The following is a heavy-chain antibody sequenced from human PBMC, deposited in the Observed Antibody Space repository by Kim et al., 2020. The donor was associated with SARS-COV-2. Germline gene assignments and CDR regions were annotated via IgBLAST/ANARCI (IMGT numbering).Heavy chain of an antibody. CDR3: ASRNCSGGTCYPLGY. CDR2: IGTSDNT. Sequence: GGSLRLSCAASGFTFSTYDMHWVRHTPGKGLEWVSAIGTSDNTYYLDSVKGRFTISREDSKNSLYLQMNSLTAGDTAVYFCASRNCSGGTCYPLGYWGQGTLVTVSS. D-gene: IGHD2-15*01. V-gene: IGHV3-13*01. J-gene: IGHJ4*02. CDR1: GFTFSTYD.